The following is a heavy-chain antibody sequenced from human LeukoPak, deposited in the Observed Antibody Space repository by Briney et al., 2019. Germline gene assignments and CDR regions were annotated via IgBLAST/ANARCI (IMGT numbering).Heavy chain of an antibody. D-gene: IGHD6-6*01. CDR3: ARGVARPLQYFQH. Sequence: ASETLSLTCTVSGGSISSYYWSWIRQPPGKGLEWIGYIYYSGSTNYNPSLKSRVTISVDTSKNQFSLKLSSVTAADTAVYYCARGVARPLQYFQHWGQGTLVTVSS. V-gene: IGHV4-59*01. CDR1: GGSISSYY. J-gene: IGHJ1*01. CDR2: IYYSGST.